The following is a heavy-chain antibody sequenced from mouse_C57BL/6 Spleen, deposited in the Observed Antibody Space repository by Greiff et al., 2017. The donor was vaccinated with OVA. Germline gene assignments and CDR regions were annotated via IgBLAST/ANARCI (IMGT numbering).Heavy chain of an antibody. Sequence: EVQLQESGPGLVKPSQSLSLTCSVTGYSITSGYYWNWIRQFPGNKLEWMGYISYDGSNNYNPSLKNRISITRDTSKNQFFLKLNSVTTEDTATYYCARHGSSYAMDYWGQGTSVTVSS. D-gene: IGHD1-1*01. CDR1: GYSITSGYY. CDR2: ISYDGSN. CDR3: ARHGSSYAMDY. V-gene: IGHV3-6*01. J-gene: IGHJ4*01.